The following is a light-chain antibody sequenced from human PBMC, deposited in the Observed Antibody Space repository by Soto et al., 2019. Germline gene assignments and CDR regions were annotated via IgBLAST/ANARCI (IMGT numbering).Light chain of an antibody. CDR2: KAS. CDR3: QQYNTYSWT. V-gene: IGKV1-5*03. Sequence: DIQMTQSPSTLSASVGDRVTITCRASQSIFSWLAWYQQKPGRAPNLLIYKASSLESGVPSRFSGRGFGTEFTLTISSLQPDDFATYYCQQYNTYSWTFGQGTKVEIK. CDR1: QSIFSW. J-gene: IGKJ1*01.